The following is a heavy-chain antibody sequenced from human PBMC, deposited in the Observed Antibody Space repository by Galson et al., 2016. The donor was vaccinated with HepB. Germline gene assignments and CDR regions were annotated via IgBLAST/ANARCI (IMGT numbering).Heavy chain of an antibody. D-gene: IGHD6-19*01. CDR1: GFSFSTYW. J-gene: IGHJ4*02. Sequence: SLRLSCAASGFSFSTYWMHWVRQGPGKGLVWVSRINSYGNEIDYAGSVTGRFKITRENAKDTLYLEMNSLRVDDTGVYYCARPPPNGWYHFEYWGQGTLVTVSS. CDR2: INSYGNEI. V-gene: IGHV3-74*01. CDR3: ARPPPNGWYHFEY.